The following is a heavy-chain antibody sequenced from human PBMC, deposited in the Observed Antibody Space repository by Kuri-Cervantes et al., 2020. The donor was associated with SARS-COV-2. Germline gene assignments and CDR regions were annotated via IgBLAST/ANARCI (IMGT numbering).Heavy chain of an antibody. CDR1: GFTFSSYG. V-gene: IGHV3-30*02. CDR3: ATRGDYNSGFFDN. J-gene: IGHJ4*02. Sequence: GESLKISCAASGFTFSSYGMHWVRQAPGKGLEWVAFIRYDGSNKYYADSVKGRFTISRDNAKNLLYLEMNSLRGEDTAVYYCATRGDYNSGFFDNWGQGTLVTVSS. CDR2: IRYDGSNK. D-gene: IGHD3-10*01.